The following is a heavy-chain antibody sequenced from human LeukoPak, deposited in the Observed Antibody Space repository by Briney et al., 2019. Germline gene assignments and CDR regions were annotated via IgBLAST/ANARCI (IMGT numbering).Heavy chain of an antibody. CDR2: INHSGST. CDR1: GGSFSGYY. D-gene: IGHD3-16*01. CDR3: TRVSASLYGTVDD. Sequence: SQTLSLTCAVYGGSFSGYYWNWIRQPPGKGLEWIGEINHSGSTNYNPSLKSRVTISVDMSKNQFSLKLSSVTATDTAVYYCTRVSASLYGTVDDWGQGILVTVSS. J-gene: IGHJ4*02. V-gene: IGHV4-34*01.